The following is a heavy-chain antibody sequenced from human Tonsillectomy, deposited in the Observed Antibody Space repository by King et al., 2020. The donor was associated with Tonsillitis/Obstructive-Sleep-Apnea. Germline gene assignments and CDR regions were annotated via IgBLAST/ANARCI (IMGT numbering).Heavy chain of an antibody. CDR2: IIGSGGST. J-gene: IGHJ4*02. Sequence: VQLVESGGGLVQPGGSLRLSCAASGFTFSSYAMSWFRQAPGKGLEWVSAIIGSGGSTYYADSVKGRFTISRDNSKNTLYLQMNSLRAEDTAVYYCAKDALYDTSGYYYGGGLDYWGQGTLVTVSS. V-gene: IGHV3-23*04. CDR1: GFTFSSYA. CDR3: AKDALYDTSGYYYGGGLDY. D-gene: IGHD3-22*01.